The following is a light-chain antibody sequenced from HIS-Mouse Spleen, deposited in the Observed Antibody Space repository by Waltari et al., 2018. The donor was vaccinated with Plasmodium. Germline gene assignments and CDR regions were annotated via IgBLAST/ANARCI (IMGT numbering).Light chain of an antibody. CDR2: GAS. Sequence: EIVMTQPPATLSVSPGERATLSCRASQSVSSNVAWYQQKPGQAPRLLIYGASTRATGIPARFSGSGSGTEFTLTISSLQSEDFAVYYCQQYNNWSFTFGPGTKVDIK. J-gene: IGKJ3*01. V-gene: IGKV3-15*01. CDR3: QQYNNWSFT. CDR1: QSVSSN.